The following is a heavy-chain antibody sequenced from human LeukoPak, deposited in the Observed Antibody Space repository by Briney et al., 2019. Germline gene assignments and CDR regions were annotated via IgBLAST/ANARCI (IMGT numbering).Heavy chain of an antibody. CDR2: ISGSGGST. Sequence: GGSLRLSCAASGFTFSSYAMSWVRQAPGKGLEWVSAISGSGGSTYYADSVKGRFTISRDNAKNSLYLQMNSLRAEDTAVYYCAGDHLGYCSGGSCYIVDPWGQGTLVTVSS. J-gene: IGHJ5*02. D-gene: IGHD2-15*01. CDR1: GFTFSSYA. CDR3: AGDHLGYCSGGSCYIVDP. V-gene: IGHV3-23*01.